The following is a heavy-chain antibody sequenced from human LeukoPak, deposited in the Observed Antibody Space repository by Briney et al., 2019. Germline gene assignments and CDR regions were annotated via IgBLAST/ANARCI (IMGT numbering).Heavy chain of an antibody. CDR1: GYTLTELS. J-gene: IGHJ5*02. CDR3: ATGGYSYGSKGWFDP. V-gene: IGHV1-24*01. CDR2: FDPEDGET. Sequence: ASVTVSCKVSGYTLTELSMHWVRQAPGKGLEWMGGFDPEDGETIYAQKFQGRVTMTEDTSTDTAYMELSSLRSEDTAVYYCATGGYSYGSKGWFDPWGQGTLVTVSS. D-gene: IGHD5-18*01.